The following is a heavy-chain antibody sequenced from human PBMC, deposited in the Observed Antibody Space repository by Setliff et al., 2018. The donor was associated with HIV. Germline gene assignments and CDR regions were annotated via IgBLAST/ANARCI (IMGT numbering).Heavy chain of an antibody. CDR2: IHGDGSST. J-gene: IGHJ6*02. V-gene: IGHV3-74*01. Sequence: PGGSLRLSCAASGFPFSNNWMQWVRQVPGKGLVWVARIHGDGSSTSYADSVKGRFTISRDNAKNTLYLQMNSLRAEDTAVYYCARERVPTTVTTYGMDVWGQGTTVTVSS. CDR1: GFPFSNNW. CDR3: ARERVPTTVTTYGMDV. D-gene: IGHD4-4*01.